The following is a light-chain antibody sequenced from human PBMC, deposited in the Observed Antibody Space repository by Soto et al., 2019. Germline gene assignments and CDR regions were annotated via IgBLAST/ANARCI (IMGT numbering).Light chain of an antibody. CDR2: EVT. V-gene: IGLV2-8*01. CDR3: SSYAGSNNYV. CDR1: SSDVGGNNF. J-gene: IGLJ1*01. Sequence: QAVVTQPPSASGSPGQSVTISCTGTSSDVGGNNFVSWYQQHPGKAPKLMIYEVTKRPSGVPDRFSGSKSGNTASLTVSGLQAEDEADYYCSSYAGSNNYVFGSGTKLTVL.